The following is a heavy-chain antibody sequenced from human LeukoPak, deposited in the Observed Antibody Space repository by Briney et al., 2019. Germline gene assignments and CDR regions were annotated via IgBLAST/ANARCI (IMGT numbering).Heavy chain of an antibody. Sequence: GGSLRLSCAASRSTFRSHAMSWVRQAPGKGLEWVSTISGTGGSTYYADSVKGRFTISRDTSKNTVYLQMNSLRAEDTAVYYCAKDYSHLWFGELSHWGQGTLVTVSS. J-gene: IGHJ4*02. D-gene: IGHD3-10*01. V-gene: IGHV3-23*01. CDR1: RSTFRSHA. CDR3: AKDYSHLWFGELSH. CDR2: ISGTGGST.